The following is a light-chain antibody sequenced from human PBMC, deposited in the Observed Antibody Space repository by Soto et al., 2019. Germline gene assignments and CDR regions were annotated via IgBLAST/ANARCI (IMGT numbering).Light chain of an antibody. CDR1: TSDIGDYKY. CDR3: SSYRGTITV. Sequence: QSALTQPASVSGSPGQSVTISCTATTSDIGDYKYVSWYQQHPGKAPKLVIYEVSNRPLGVSNRFSGSKSGNEASLTISGLQAEDEADYYCSSYRGTITVFGGGTKVTVL. V-gene: IGLV2-14*01. CDR2: EVS. J-gene: IGLJ3*02.